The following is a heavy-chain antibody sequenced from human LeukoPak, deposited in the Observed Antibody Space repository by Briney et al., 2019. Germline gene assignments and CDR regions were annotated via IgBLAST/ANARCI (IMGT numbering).Heavy chain of an antibody. V-gene: IGHV4-4*09. CDR1: GGSISSYY. J-gene: IGHJ6*03. D-gene: IGHD3-3*01. CDR3: ARSSGVTIFGVARRYYYMDV. Sequence: SETLSLTCTVSGGSISSYYWSWIRQPPGKGLEWIGYIYTSGSTNYNPSLKSRVTISVDTSKNQFSLKLRSVTAADTAVYYCARSSGVTIFGVARRYYYMDVWGKGTTVTVSS. CDR2: IYTSGST.